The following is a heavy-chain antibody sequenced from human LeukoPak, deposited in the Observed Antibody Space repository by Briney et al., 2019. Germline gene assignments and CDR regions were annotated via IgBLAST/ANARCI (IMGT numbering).Heavy chain of an antibody. CDR1: GFTFSSYW. Sequence: AGGSLRLSCAASGFTFSSYWMSWVRQAPGKGLEWVANIKQDGSEKYYVDSVKGRFTISRDNSKNTLYLQMNSLRAEDTAVYYCAKSRGYSSSWLNDAFDIWGQGTMVTVSS. V-gene: IGHV3-7*03. CDR2: IKQDGSEK. CDR3: AKSRGYSSSWLNDAFDI. D-gene: IGHD6-13*01. J-gene: IGHJ3*02.